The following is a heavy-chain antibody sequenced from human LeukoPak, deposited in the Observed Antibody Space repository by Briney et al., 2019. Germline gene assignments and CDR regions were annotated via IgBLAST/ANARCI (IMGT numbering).Heavy chain of an antibody. D-gene: IGHD2-15*01. CDR2: MNPNSGNT. J-gene: IGHJ3*02. Sequence: GASVKVSCKAPGYTFTTYDINWVRQATGQGLEWMGWMNPNSGNTGYAQKFQGRVTMTRNTSISTAYMELSSLRSEDTAVYYCARGLVVLAATSWAFDIWGHGTMVTVSS. V-gene: IGHV1-8*01. CDR1: GYTFTTYD. CDR3: ARGLVVLAATSWAFDI.